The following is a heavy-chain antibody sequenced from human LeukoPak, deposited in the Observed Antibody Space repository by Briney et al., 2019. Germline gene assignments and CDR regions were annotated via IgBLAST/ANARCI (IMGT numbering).Heavy chain of an antibody. V-gene: IGHV3-23*01. Sequence: PGGSLRLSCAASGFTFSSYAMSWVRQAPGKGLEWVSLISGSGGSTYYADSVKGRFTISRDNSKDTLYLQMNSLRVEDTAVYYCAEGSPSFDYWGQGTLVTVSS. CDR1: GFTFSSYA. CDR2: ISGSGGST. J-gene: IGHJ4*02. CDR3: AEGSPSFDY.